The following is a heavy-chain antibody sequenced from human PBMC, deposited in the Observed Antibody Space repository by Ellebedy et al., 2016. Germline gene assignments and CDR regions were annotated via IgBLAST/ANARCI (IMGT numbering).Heavy chain of an antibody. J-gene: IGHJ6*02. Sequence: GGSLRLXXAASGFTFSSYAMSWVRQAPGKGLEWVSAISGSGGSTYYADSVKGRFTISRDNSKNTLYLQMNSLRAEDTAVYYCAKDHEYEAAAGYYYYYYYGMDVWGQGTTVTVSS. V-gene: IGHV3-23*01. D-gene: IGHD6-13*01. CDR1: GFTFSSYA. CDR3: AKDHEYEAAAGYYYYYYYGMDV. CDR2: ISGSGGST.